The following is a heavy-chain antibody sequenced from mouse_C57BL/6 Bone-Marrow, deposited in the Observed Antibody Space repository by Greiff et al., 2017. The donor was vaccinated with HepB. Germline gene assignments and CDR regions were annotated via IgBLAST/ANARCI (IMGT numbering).Heavy chain of an antibody. V-gene: IGHV1-54*01. CDR3: ASGRGTRVVADFDY. CDR1: GYAFTNYL. CDR2: INPGSGGT. D-gene: IGHD1-1*01. Sequence: QVQLQQSGAELVRPGTSVKVSCKASGYAFTNYLIEWVKQRPGQGLEWIGVINPGSGGTNYNEKFKGKATLTADKSSSTAYMQLSSLTSEDSAVYFCASGRGTRVVADFDYWGQGTTLTVSS. J-gene: IGHJ2*01.